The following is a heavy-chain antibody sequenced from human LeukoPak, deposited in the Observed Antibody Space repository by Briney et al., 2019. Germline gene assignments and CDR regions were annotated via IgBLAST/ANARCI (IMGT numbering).Heavy chain of an antibody. CDR3: AKSRNAYYFAMDV. CDR1: GFTFDSYA. Sequence: PGGSLRLSCAASGFTFDSYAMSWARQAPGKGLEWVSLISITGADTYYADSVEGRFTVSRDNSENMIYLQMNSLRAEDTAVYYCAKSRNAYYFAMDVWGLGTTVTVSS. D-gene: IGHD1-1*01. V-gene: IGHV3-23*01. CDR2: ISITGADT. J-gene: IGHJ6*02.